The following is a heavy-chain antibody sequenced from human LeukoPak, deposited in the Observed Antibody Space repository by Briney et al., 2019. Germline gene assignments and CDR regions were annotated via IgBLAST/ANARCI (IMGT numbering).Heavy chain of an antibody. J-gene: IGHJ4*02. V-gene: IGHV4-39*01. CDR2: NYYSGST. Sequence: KTSETLSLTCTVSGGSISSSSYYWGWIRQPPGKGLEWIESNYYSGSTYYHPSLKSRVTISVDTSKNQYSLKLSSVTAADTAVYYCGVMIRGTFDYWGQGTQVTVSS. CDR3: GVMIRGTFDY. CDR1: GGSISSSSYY. D-gene: IGHD3-10*01.